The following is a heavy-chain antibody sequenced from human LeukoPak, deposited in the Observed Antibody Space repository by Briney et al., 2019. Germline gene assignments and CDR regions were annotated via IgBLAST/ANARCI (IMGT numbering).Heavy chain of an antibody. D-gene: IGHD1-26*01. J-gene: IGHJ4*02. V-gene: IGHV3-30*03. CDR2: ISYDGSNK. CDR3: VGGAGTDSDY. CDR1: GFTFSSYG. Sequence: GGSLRLSCAASGFTFSSYGMHWVRQAPGKGLEWVAVISYDGSNKYYADSVKGRFTISRDNSKNTLYLQMNSLRAEDTAVYYCVGGAGTDSDYGGQGTLVTVSA.